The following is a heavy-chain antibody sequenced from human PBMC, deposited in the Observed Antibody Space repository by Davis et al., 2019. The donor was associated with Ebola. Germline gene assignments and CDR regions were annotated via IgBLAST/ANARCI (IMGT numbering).Heavy chain of an antibody. CDR1: GFTFSSYE. CDR3: ARKRPGTTWFDP. CDR2: IAGSGSPI. D-gene: IGHD1-7*01. Sequence: PGGSLRLSCAASGFTFSSYEMNWVRQAPGKGLEWVSYIAGSGSPIYYANSVKGRFTISRDNAKNSLFLQMNSLRAEDTAVYYCARKRPGTTWFDPWGQGTLVTVSS. J-gene: IGHJ5*02. V-gene: IGHV3-48*03.